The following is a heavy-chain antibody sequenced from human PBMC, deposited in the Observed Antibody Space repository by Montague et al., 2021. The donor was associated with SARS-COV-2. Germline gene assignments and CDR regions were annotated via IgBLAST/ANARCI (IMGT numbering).Heavy chain of an antibody. D-gene: IGHD6-13*01. J-gene: IGHJ1*01. CDR1: GFTFSSYN. CDR2: IRSSSSYI. Sequence: SLRLSCAASGFTFSSYNMNLVRQDPGKGLEWVSSIRSSSSYIYYADPVKGRVTIPRDNAKNSLSLQMNSLRAEDTAVYYCVRPRYIAAAGPEYFQHWGQGTLVTVSS. CDR3: VRPRYIAAAGPEYFQH. V-gene: IGHV3-21*01.